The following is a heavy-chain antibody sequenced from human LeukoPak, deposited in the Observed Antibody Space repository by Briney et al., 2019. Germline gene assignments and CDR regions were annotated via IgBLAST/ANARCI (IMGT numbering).Heavy chain of an antibody. D-gene: IGHD6-19*01. V-gene: IGHV1-2*02. Sequence: ASVKVSCKASGYTFTGYYMHWVRQAPGQGLEWMGWINPNSGGTNYAQKFQGRVTMTRDTSISTAYMELSRLRSDDTAVYYCATKYVVAVAGGIDYWGQGTLVTVSS. CDR1: GYTFTGYY. J-gene: IGHJ4*02. CDR3: ATKYVVAVAGGIDY. CDR2: INPNSGGT.